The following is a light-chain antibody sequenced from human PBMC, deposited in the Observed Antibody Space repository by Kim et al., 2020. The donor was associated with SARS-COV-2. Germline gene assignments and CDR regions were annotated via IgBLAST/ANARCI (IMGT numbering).Light chain of an antibody. V-gene: IGKV1-39*01. CDR1: QSISSY. CDR2: AAS. J-gene: IGKJ1*01. Sequence: SVGNRFTIPCRASQSISSYLNWYQKKPGKAPKPRIYAASSLQSGAPSRFSGSGSGTDFTLTISSLQPEDFATYYCQQSYSTPPWTFGQGTKVDIK. CDR3: QQSYSTPPWT.